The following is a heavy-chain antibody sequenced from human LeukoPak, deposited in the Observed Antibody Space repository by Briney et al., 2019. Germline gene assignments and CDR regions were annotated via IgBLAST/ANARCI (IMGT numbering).Heavy chain of an antibody. CDR2: IYYSGST. CDR3: ARSSYSSPSRDLLYFFDY. V-gene: IGHV4-39*07. D-gene: IGHD6-6*01. J-gene: IGHJ4*02. CDR1: GGSISSSSYY. Sequence: SETLSLTCTVSGGSISSSSYYWGWIRQPPGKGLEWIGSIYYSGSTYYNPSLKSRVTISVDTSKNQFSLKLSSVTAADTAVYYCARSSYSSPSRDLLYFFDYWGQGTLVTVSS.